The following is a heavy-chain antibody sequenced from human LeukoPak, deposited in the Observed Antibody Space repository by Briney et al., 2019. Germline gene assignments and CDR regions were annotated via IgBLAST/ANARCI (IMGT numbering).Heavy chain of an antibody. CDR3: ARDGGGGSYGDYSRDYYYGMDV. J-gene: IGHJ6*02. CDR2: ISAYNGNT. V-gene: IGHV1-18*01. CDR1: GYTFTSYG. D-gene: IGHD4-17*01. Sequence: ASVKVSCKASGYTFTSYGISWVRQAPGQGLEWMGWISAYNGNTNYAQKLQGRVTMTTDTSTSTAYMELRSLRSDDTAVYYCARDGGGGSYGDYSRDYYYGMDVWGQGTTVTVSS.